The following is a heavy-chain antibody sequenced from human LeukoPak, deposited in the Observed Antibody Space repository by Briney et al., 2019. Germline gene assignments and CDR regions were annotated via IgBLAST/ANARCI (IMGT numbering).Heavy chain of an antibody. CDR2: INPSGGST. D-gene: IGHD3-9*01. J-gene: IGHJ6*04. Sequence: GASVKVSCKASGYTFTSYYMHWVRQAPGQGLEWMGIINPSGGSTSYAQKFQGRVTMTRDTSTSTVYMELSSLRSEDTAVYYCARGGDDILTSPYYYYGMDVWGKGTTVTVSS. CDR3: ARGGDDILTSPYYYYGMDV. V-gene: IGHV1-46*01. CDR1: GYTFTSYY.